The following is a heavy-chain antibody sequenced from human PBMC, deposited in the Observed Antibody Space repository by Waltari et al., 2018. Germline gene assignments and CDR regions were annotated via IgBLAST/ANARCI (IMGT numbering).Heavy chain of an antibody. Sequence: EVQLVQSGAEVKKPGESLKISCRGSGYIFNNYWIGWVRQMPGKGLEWMGIIYPDASDKRYSPSFQGQVTISVDKSINTAYLQWSSLKASDSAIYYCARGGLAAAEYYFAMDVWGQGTTVIVSS. J-gene: IGHJ6*02. CDR3: ARGGLAAAEYYFAMDV. D-gene: IGHD6-13*01. CDR2: IYPDASDK. V-gene: IGHV5-51*01. CDR1: GYIFNNYW.